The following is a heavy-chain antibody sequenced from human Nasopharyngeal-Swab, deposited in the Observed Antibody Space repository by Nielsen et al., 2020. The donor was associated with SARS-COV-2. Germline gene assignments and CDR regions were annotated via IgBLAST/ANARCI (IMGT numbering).Heavy chain of an antibody. CDR2: MNPNSGNT. J-gene: IGHJ6*02. CDR3: ARGTTVRYFDWLFADYGMDV. CDR1: GHTFTSYD. V-gene: IGHV1-8*01. Sequence: ASVKVSCKASGHTFTSYDINWVRQATGQGLEWMGWMNPNSGNTGYAQKFQGRVTMTRNTSISTAYMELSSLRSEDTAVYYCARGTTVRYFDWLFADYGMDVWGQGTTVTVSS. D-gene: IGHD3-9*01.